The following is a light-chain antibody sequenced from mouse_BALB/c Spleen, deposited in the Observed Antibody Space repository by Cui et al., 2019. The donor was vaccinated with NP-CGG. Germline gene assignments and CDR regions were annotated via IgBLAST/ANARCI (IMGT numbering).Light chain of an antibody. Sequence: QAVVNQESALTTSPGETVTLTCRSSTGAVTTSNYANWVQEKPDHLFTGLIGGTNNRAPGVPARFSGSLIGNKAALTITGAQTKDEAIYFCALWYSNHWVFGGGTKLTVL. CDR2: GTN. J-gene: IGLJ1*01. CDR3: ALWYSNHWV. V-gene: IGLV1*01. CDR1: TGAVTTSNY.